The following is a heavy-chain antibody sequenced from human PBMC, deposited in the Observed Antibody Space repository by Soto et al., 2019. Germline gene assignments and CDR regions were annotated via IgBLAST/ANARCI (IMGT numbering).Heavy chain of an antibody. V-gene: IGHV3-72*01. J-gene: IGHJ4*02. CDR3: VRATYCSDSSGYTRCLDS. CDR1: GFTFSNHG. D-gene: IGHD3-22*01. CDR2: SRDKPQAYST. Sequence: VQLVESGGGVVQPGRSLRLSCAASGFTFSNHGMYWVRQAPGKGLEWVGRSRDKPQAYSTTYAASVKGRFTASRDESKNSAYLQMNSLKTEDTAVYYCVRATYCSDSSGYTRCLDSWGQGTLVTVSS.